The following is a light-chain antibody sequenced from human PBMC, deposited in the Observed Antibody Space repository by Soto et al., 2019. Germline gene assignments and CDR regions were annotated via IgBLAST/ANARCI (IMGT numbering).Light chain of an antibody. CDR3: QQYNSYPLT. V-gene: IGKV1-5*03. CDR2: KAS. J-gene: IGKJ4*01. CDR1: EVISNW. Sequence: DIQMTQSPSTLSASVGDSVTLTCRATEVISNWLAWYQQKPGKAPNLLVYKASTLERGVPSRFRGSGSGTEFTLTISNLKPDDFATYYCQQYNSYPLTLGGGTKVDTK.